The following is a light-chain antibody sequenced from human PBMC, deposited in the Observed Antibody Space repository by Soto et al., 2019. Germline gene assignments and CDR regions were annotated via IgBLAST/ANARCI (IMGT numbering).Light chain of an antibody. Sequence: QSVLTQSASVSGSPGQSITISCTGTSSDVGGYNYVSWYQQHPGKAPKLMIYEVSDRPSGVSNRFSGSKSGNTASLTISGLQAEDEADYYCSSYTSSRSLVFGGGTKLTVL. V-gene: IGLV2-14*01. CDR1: SSDVGGYNY. J-gene: IGLJ2*01. CDR2: EVS. CDR3: SSYTSSRSLV.